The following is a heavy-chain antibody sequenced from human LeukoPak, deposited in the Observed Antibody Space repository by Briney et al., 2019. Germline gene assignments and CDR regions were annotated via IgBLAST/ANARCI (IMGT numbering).Heavy chain of an antibody. J-gene: IGHJ4*02. V-gene: IGHV1-24*01. Sequence: GASVTVSCTVSGYTLTESSMHWGRQTPGKGLEWMGGFDPENGDTIYAQKFQGRVTMTEDTSTDTAYMELNSLRSEDTAVYYCATLHSDDYWGQGSLVTVSS. CDR2: FDPENGDT. CDR1: GYTLTESS. D-gene: IGHD3-10*01. CDR3: ATLHSDDY.